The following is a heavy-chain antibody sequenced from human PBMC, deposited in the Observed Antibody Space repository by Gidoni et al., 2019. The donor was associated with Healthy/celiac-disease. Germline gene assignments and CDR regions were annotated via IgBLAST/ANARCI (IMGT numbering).Heavy chain of an antibody. CDR1: GSTFSSYS. J-gene: IGHJ4*02. Sequence: EVQLVESGGGLVKPGGSMRLSCAASGSTFSSYSMNWVRQAPGKGLEWVSSSSSSSSYIYYADSVRGRFTISSDTAKNSLFLQMNSPRAEDTAVYYCARNRPAATFDYWGQGTLVTVSS. D-gene: IGHD2-2*01. V-gene: IGHV3-21*01. CDR3: ARNRPAATFDY. CDR2: SSSSSSYI.